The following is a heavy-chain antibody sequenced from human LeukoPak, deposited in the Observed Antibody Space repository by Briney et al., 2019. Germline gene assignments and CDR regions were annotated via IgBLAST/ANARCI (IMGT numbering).Heavy chain of an antibody. J-gene: IGHJ4*02. D-gene: IGHD6-6*01. Sequence: SETLSLTCTVSGGSISSYYWTWIRQPPGKGLEWIGYIYYSGGTDYNPSLKSRVTISVDTSKNQFSLKLSSVTAADTAVYYCARGFSGIAARSYYFDYWGQGTLVTVSS. CDR3: ARGFSGIAARSYYFDY. CDR1: GGSISSYY. CDR2: IYYSGGT. V-gene: IGHV4-59*01.